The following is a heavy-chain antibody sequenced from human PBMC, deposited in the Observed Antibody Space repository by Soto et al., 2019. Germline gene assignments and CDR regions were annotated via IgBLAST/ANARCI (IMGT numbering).Heavy chain of an antibody. Sequence: ASVKVSCKASGYTFTSYGMSWVRQAPGQGLEWMGWISAYNGNTNYAQKLQGRVTMTTDTSTSTAYMELRSLRSDDTAVYYCAREYIVVVPAAYYYYYGMDVWGEGATVTV. CDR3: AREYIVVVPAAYYYYYGMDV. J-gene: IGHJ6*01. CDR2: ISAYNGNT. CDR1: GYTFTSYG. D-gene: IGHD2-2*01. V-gene: IGHV1-18*04.